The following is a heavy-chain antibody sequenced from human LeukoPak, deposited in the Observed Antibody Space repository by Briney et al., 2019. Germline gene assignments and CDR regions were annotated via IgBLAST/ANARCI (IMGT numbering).Heavy chain of an antibody. D-gene: IGHD7-27*01. CDR1: GFTFSTYA. J-gene: IGHJ4*02. CDR2: ITGTGAGYST. CDR3: AKDRGGTGNAYYFDY. V-gene: IGHV3-23*01. Sequence: GGSLRLSCAASGFTFSTYAMSWVRQAPGKGLEWVSAITGTGAGYSTYYADSVKGRFTISRDNSKNTQYLQMNSLGAEDTAVDYCAKDRGGTGNAYYFDYWAQGTLVTVSS.